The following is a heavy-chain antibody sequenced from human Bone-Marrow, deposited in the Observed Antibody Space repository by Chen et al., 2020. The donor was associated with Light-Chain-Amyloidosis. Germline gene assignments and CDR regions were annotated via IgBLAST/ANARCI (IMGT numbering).Heavy chain of an antibody. V-gene: IGHV3-30*19. CDR3: VKAGGG. D-gene: IGHD2-15*01. J-gene: IGHJ4*02. CDR2: ISPDGNKQ. CDR1: GFIFGNYG. Sequence: QVQLVESGGDVVQPGGSLRLSCAASGFIFGNYGMHWVRQSPDRGLEWLSVISPDGNKQHYSDSVRGRFIVSRDNSKSMLFLQMNSLRPEDTSTYYCVKAGGGWGQGTLVAVSS.